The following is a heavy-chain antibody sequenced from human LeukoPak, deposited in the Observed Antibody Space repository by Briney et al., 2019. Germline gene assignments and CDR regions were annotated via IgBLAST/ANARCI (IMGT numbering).Heavy chain of an antibody. CDR3: ARHLSGVTGYTYGRGIDY. V-gene: IGHV3-7*01. CDR2: IKKDGTEK. CDR1: GFTFSSYA. D-gene: IGHD5-18*01. Sequence: GGSLRLSCAVSGFTFSSYAMSWVRQAPGKGLEWVANIKKDGTEKYYVDSVKGRFTISRDNAKTSLYLQMNSLRAEDTAVYYCARHLSGVTGYTYGRGIDYWGQGTLVTVSS. J-gene: IGHJ4*02.